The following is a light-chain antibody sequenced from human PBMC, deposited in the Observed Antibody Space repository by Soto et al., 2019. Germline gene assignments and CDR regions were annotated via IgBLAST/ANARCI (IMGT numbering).Light chain of an antibody. V-gene: IGLV2-14*01. CDR1: SSDVGGYNY. CDR2: DVS. J-gene: IGLJ1*01. Sequence: QSALTQPASVSGSPGQSITISCTGTSSDVGGYNYVSWYQQHPGKAPKLKIYDVSNRPSGVSNRFSGSKSGNMASLTISGLQAEDEADYYCSSYTSSSTYVFGTGTKVTVL. CDR3: SSYTSSSTYV.